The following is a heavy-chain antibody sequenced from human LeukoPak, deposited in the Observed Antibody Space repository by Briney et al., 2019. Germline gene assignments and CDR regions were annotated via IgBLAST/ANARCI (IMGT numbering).Heavy chain of an antibody. CDR2: MNPNSGNT. Sequence: ASVKVSCKASGYTFTSYDINWVRQATGQGLEWMGWMNPNSGNTGYAQKFQGRVTITRNTSISTAYMELSSLRSEDTAVYYCARGAAPRGYYYYMDVWGKGTTVTVFS. J-gene: IGHJ6*03. D-gene: IGHD3-10*01. V-gene: IGHV1-8*03. CDR1: GYTFTSYD. CDR3: ARGAAPRGYYYYMDV.